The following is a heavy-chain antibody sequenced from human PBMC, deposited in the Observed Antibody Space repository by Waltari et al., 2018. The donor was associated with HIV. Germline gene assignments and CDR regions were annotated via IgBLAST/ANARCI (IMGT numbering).Heavy chain of an antibody. CDR1: GFPFSDFY. V-gene: IGHV3-11*01. CDR2: ISDSGNII. CDR3: ARLPYSYYYDTSGTPP. D-gene: IGHD3-22*01. J-gene: IGHJ5*02. Sequence: QVKLVQYGGGLVKPGGSLRLSRAASGFPFSDFYMSWIRQAPGKGLEWVSYISDSGNIIYYADSVRGRFTISRDNAKNSPYLQMNSLRAEDTAVYYCARLPYSYYYDTSGTPPWGQGTLVTVSS.